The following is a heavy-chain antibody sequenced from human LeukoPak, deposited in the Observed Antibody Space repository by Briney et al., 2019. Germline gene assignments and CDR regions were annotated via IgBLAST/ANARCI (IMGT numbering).Heavy chain of an antibody. CDR2: INTDTGNP. CDR1: GYTFTDYP. D-gene: IGHD1-20*01. Sequence: GASVKVSCKASGYTFTDYPMNWVRQAPGQGLEWMGWINTDTGNPTYAQGFTGHYVFSLDTSVSTAYLQIISLKAEDTAVYYCARAGLTGSKVAFDVWGQGTMATVSS. CDR3: ARAGLTGSKVAFDV. V-gene: IGHV7-4-1*02. J-gene: IGHJ3*01.